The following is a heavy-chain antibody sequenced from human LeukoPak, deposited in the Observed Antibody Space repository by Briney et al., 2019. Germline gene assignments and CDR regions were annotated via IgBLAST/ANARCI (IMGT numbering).Heavy chain of an antibody. J-gene: IGHJ4*02. V-gene: IGHV3-74*01. CDR2: INPGGSNT. CDR1: EFAFRYHW. Sequence: GGSLRLSCAASEFAFRYHWMHWVRRAPGKGLVWVSRINPGGSNTVYAESMKGRFTISRDNAKNTLYLQMDSPRAEDTAVYYCARDRDWNSLDYWGQGTLVTVSS. CDR3: ARDRDWNSLDY. D-gene: IGHD1-1*01.